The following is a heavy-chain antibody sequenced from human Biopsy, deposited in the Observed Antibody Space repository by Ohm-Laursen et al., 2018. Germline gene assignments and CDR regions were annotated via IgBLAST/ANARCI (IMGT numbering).Heavy chain of an antibody. J-gene: IGHJ4*02. CDR3: ARVKGEWPEYEFDK. CDR2: VDIRGHA. Sequence: SETLSLTWAVSGGPIYTQSWIRQPAGKGLEWIGRVDIRGHADYSSSLRSRVTMSADASKNQFSLKVTSVTAADTAVYFCARVKGEWPEYEFDKWGQGILVTVSS. V-gene: IGHV4-4*07. CDR1: GGPIYTQS. D-gene: IGHD3-16*01.